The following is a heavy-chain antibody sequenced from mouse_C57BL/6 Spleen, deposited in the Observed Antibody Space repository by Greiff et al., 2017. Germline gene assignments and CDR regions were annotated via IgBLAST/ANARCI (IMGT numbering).Heavy chain of an antibody. CDR2: IYPSDSET. Sequence: VQLQQPGAELVRPGSSVKLSCKASGYTFTSYWMEWVKQRPGQGLEWIGNIYPSDSETHYNQKFKDKATLTVDKSSSTAYMQRSSLTSEDSAVYYCAREGRTTGDFDYWGQGTTLTVSS. J-gene: IGHJ2*01. CDR1: GYTFTSYW. D-gene: IGHD1-1*01. V-gene: IGHV1-61*01. CDR3: AREGRTTGDFDY.